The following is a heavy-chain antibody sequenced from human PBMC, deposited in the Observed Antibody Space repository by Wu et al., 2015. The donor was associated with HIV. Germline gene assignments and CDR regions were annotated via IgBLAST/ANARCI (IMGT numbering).Heavy chain of an antibody. CDR2: IIPIFGTV. J-gene: IGHJ5*02. CDR1: GATLSRYA. CDR3: ARDGDYRSEINCNFRWFDP. D-gene: IGHD2/OR15-2a*01. V-gene: IGHV1-69*05. Sequence: QVQLVQSGAEVKKPGSSVKVSCKASGATLSRYAINWVRQAPGQGLEWMGGIIPIFGTVNYAQKFQGRVTITTDASTNTAYLEMSSLTSEDTAIYYCARDGDYRSEINCNFRWFDPWGQGTPVTVSS.